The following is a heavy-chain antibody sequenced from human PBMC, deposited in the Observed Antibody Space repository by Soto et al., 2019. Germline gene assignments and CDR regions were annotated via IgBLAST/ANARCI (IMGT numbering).Heavy chain of an antibody. V-gene: IGHV4-34*01. Sequence: SETLSLTCAVYGGSFSGYYWSWIRQPPGKGLEWIGEINHSGSTNYNPSLKSRVTISVDTSKNQFSLKLGSVTAADTAVYYCARTRPYYYDSSGYFMDYYYGMDVWGQGTTVTVSS. D-gene: IGHD3-22*01. CDR2: INHSGST. CDR1: GGSFSGYY. J-gene: IGHJ6*02. CDR3: ARTRPYYYDSSGYFMDYYYGMDV.